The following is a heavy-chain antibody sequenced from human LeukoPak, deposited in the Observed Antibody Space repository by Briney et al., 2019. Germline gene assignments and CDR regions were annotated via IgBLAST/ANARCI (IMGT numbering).Heavy chain of an antibody. Sequence: ASVKVSCKASGYTFTSYGISWVRQAPGQGLEWMGWISAYNGNTNYAQKLQGRVTMTTDTSTSTAYMELRSLRSDDTAVYYCARERGSYYDSSGYNWYFDLWGRGTLVTVSS. CDR3: ARERGSYYDSSGYNWYFDL. D-gene: IGHD3-22*01. V-gene: IGHV1-18*01. CDR1: GYTFTSYG. CDR2: ISAYNGNT. J-gene: IGHJ2*01.